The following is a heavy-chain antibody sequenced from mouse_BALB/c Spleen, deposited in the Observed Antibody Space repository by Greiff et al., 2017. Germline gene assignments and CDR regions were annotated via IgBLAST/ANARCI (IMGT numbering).Heavy chain of an antibody. Sequence: QVTLKESGPGILQPSQTLSLTCSFSGFSLSTSGMGVSWIRQPSGKGLEWLAHIYWDDDKRYNPSLKSRLTISKDTSRNQVFLKITSVDTADTATYYCARGRHGVAMDYWGQGTSVTVSS. V-gene: IGHV8-12*01. CDR2: IYWDDDK. CDR3: ARGRHGVAMDY. CDR1: GFSLSTSGMG. J-gene: IGHJ4*01.